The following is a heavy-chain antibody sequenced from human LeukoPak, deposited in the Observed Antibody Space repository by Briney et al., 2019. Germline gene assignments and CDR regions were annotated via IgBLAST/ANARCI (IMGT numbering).Heavy chain of an antibody. V-gene: IGHV3-33*01. J-gene: IGHJ5*02. CDR2: ILYNGSNK. CDR3: ARAGGYCSGGSCYRGYSWFDP. CDR1: GFTFSSSG. D-gene: IGHD2-15*01. Sequence: GGSLRLSCAASGFTFSSSGMHWVRQAPGKGLEWVAVILYNGSNKYYADSVKGRFTISRDNSKNTLYLQMNSLRVEDTAVYYCARAGGYCSGGSCYRGYSWFDPWGQGTRVTVSS.